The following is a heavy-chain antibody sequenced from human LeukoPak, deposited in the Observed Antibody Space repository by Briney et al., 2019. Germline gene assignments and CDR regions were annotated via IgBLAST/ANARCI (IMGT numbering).Heavy chain of an antibody. J-gene: IGHJ5*02. CDR1: GGSISSYY. V-gene: IGHV4-59*01. CDR2: IYYSGST. CDR3: ARDPQMGRFDP. Sequence: SETLSLTCTVSGGSISSYYWSWIRQPPGKGLEWIGYIYYSGSTNYNPSLKSRVTISVDTSKNQFSLKLSSVTGADTAVYYCARDPQMGRFDPWGQGTLVTVSS. D-gene: IGHD5-24*01.